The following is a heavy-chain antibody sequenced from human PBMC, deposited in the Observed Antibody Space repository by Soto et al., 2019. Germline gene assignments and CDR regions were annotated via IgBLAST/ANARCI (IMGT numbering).Heavy chain of an antibody. J-gene: IGHJ6*03. Sequence: GGSLRLSCAASGFTFSSYAMSWVRQAPGKGLEWVSAISGSGGSTYYADSVKGRFTISRDNSKNTLYLQMNSLRAEDTAVYYCAKARNWDNYYYYYYMDVWGKGTTVTVSS. V-gene: IGHV3-23*01. D-gene: IGHD7-27*01. CDR2: ISGSGGST. CDR3: AKARNWDNYYYYYYMDV. CDR1: GFTFSSYA.